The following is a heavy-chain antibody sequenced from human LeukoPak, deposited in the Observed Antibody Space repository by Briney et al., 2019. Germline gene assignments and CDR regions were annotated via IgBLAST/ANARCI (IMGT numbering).Heavy chain of an antibody. D-gene: IGHD6-13*01. CDR2: MNPNSGNT. CDR1: GYTFTSYG. CDR3: AREKYRDSSPQDFDY. Sequence: ASVKVSCKASGYTFTSYGISWVRQATGQGLEWMGWMNPNSGNTGYAQKFQGRVTMTRNTSISTVYMELSSLRSEDTAVYYCAREKYRDSSPQDFDYWGQGTLVTVSS. J-gene: IGHJ4*02. V-gene: IGHV1-8*02.